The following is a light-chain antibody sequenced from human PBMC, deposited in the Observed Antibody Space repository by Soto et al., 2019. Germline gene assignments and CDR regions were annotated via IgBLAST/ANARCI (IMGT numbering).Light chain of an antibody. J-gene: IGKJ5*01. CDR2: AAS. CDR3: QNYDSAPIT. V-gene: IGKV1-27*01. Sequence: DNQMPPSPSSVFASVGDRVSITCRASQGIRNYLAWYQQKPGKVPRVLIYAASTLQPGVPSRFSGSGSGTDFTLTINSLQPDDIATYYCQNYDSAPITFGHGTLLEIK. CDR1: QGIRNY.